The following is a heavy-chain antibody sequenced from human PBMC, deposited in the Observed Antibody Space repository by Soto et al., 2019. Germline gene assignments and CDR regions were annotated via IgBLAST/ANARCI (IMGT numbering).Heavy chain of an antibody. CDR1: GGSFSGYY. CDR2: INHSGST. D-gene: IGHD3-3*01. J-gene: IGHJ5*02. CDR3: ARGLRITIFGVHPPADP. V-gene: IGHV4-34*01. Sequence: SETLSLTCAVYGGSFSGYYWSWIRQPPGKGLEWIGEINHSGSTNYNPSLKSRVTISVDTSKNQFSLKLSSVTAADTAVYYCARGLRITIFGVHPPADPWGQGTLVTVSS.